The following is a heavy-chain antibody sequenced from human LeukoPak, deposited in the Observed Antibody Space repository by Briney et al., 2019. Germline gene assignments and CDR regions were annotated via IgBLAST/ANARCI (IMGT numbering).Heavy chain of an antibody. CDR3: ARDHRAQGFDP. Sequence: GGSLRLSCAASGFTFSSYSMNWVRHAPGKGLEWVSSISSSSSYIYYADSVKGRFTISRDNAKNSLYLQMNSLRAEDTAVYYCARDHRAQGFDPWGQGTLVTVSS. V-gene: IGHV3-21*01. CDR1: GFTFSSYS. CDR2: ISSSSSYI. J-gene: IGHJ5*02.